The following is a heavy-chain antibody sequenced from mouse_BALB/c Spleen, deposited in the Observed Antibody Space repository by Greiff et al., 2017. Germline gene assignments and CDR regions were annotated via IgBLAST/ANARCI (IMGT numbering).Heavy chain of an antibody. D-gene: IGHD2-2*01. CDR1: GYTFTDYE. CDR2: IDPETGGT. CDR3: TRGHYGSFDY. J-gene: IGHJ2*01. V-gene: IGHV1-15*01. Sequence: QVHVKQSGAELVRPGASVTLSCKASGYTFTDYEMHWVKQTPVHGLEWIGAIDPETGGTAYNQKFKGKATLTADKSSSTAYMELRSLTSEDSAVYYCTRGHYGSFDYWGQGTTLTVSS.